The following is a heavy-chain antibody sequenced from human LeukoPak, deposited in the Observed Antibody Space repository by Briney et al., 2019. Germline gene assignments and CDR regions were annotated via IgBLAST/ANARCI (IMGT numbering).Heavy chain of an antibody. CDR1: GGTFSSYS. Sequence: PSVKVSYKASGGTFSSYSISWVREAPGQGLVWVGRIIPVLGITNYAQKFQGRVTITADKSTSTAYMELSSLRSEDTAVYYCARVRCSGGSCYSAWFDLWGQGTLVPVSS. J-gene: IGHJ5*02. CDR2: IIPVLGIT. V-gene: IGHV1-69*04. CDR3: ARVRCSGGSCYSAWFDL. D-gene: IGHD2-15*01.